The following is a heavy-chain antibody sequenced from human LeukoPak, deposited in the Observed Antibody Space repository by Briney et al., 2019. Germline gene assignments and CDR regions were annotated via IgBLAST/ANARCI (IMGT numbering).Heavy chain of an antibody. Sequence: PSETLSLTCTVSGGSISSSSYYWGWIRQPPGKGLEWIGSICYSGSTYYNPSLKSRVTISVDTSKNQFSLKLSSVTAEDTAVYYCAKDPRLEWSLLYNWFDPWGQGTLVTVSS. CDR2: ICYSGST. V-gene: IGHV4-39*07. CDR3: AKDPRLEWSLLYNWFDP. J-gene: IGHJ5*02. D-gene: IGHD3-3*01. CDR1: GGSISSSSYY.